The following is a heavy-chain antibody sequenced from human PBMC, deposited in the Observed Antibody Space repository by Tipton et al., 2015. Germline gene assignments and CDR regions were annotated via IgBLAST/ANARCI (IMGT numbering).Heavy chain of an antibody. D-gene: IGHD4-23*01. CDR1: GYSISSGYY. J-gene: IGHJ4*02. CDR3: ARARGRHGGLFDS. V-gene: IGHV4-38-2*02. Sequence: TLSLTCTVSGYSISSGYYWGWIRQPPGKGLEWIGTISHSGSTYYNPSLKSRVTISADTSRNQFSLRLSSVTAADTAVYYCARARGRHGGLFDSWGQGILVTVSS. CDR2: ISHSGST.